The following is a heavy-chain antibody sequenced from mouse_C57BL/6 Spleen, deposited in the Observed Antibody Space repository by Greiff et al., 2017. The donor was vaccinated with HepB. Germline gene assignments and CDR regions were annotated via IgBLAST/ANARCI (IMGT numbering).Heavy chain of an antibody. V-gene: IGHV2-2*01. Sequence: VQLQQSGPGLVQPSQRLSITCTVSGFSLTSYGVHWVRQSPGKGLEWLGVIWSGGSTDYNAAFISRLSISKDNSKSQVFFKMNSLQADDTAIYYCARNRLRGYFDVWGTGTTVTVSS. CDR2: IWSGGST. CDR1: GFSLTSYG. CDR3: ARNRLRGYFDV. D-gene: IGHD3-2*02. J-gene: IGHJ1*03.